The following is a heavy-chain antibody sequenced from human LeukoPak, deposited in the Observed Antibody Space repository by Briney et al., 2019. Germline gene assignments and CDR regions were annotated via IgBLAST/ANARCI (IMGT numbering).Heavy chain of an antibody. Sequence: GGSLTLSCAASGFTFSDYWMSWVRQTPGKGLEWVSAISGSGGSTYYADSVKGRFTISRDNSKNTLYLQMNSLRAEDTAVYYCAKDRIVGATIGAFDIWGQGTMVTVSS. V-gene: IGHV3-23*01. CDR3: AKDRIVGATIGAFDI. D-gene: IGHD1-26*01. CDR1: GFTFSDYW. J-gene: IGHJ3*02. CDR2: ISGSGGST.